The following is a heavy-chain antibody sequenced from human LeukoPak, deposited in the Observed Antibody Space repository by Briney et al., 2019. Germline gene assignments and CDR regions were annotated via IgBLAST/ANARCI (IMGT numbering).Heavy chain of an antibody. D-gene: IGHD2-2*01. V-gene: IGHV1-2*02. CDR2: INSNSGAR. Sequence: ASVKVSCKASGYTFSGYYMHWVRQAPGQGLESMGWINSNSGARNYAPKFQGRVTFSRDNSISTAYMELSSLRSDDTAIYYCARRPSGLPAAMGWFDPWGQRTLVAVSS. J-gene: IGHJ5*02. CDR1: GYTFSGYY. CDR3: ARRPSGLPAAMGWFDP.